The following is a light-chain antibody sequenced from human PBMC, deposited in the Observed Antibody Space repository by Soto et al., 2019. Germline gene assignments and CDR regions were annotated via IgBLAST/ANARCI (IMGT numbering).Light chain of an antibody. V-gene: IGKV3-11*01. CDR3: PQPTKWQIT. CDR2: DAS. CDR1: QSVSTY. Sequence: VFTQCPSASCLSTGESATLSCRASQSVSTYLAWYQQKPGQPPRLLIYDASNRVTGIPARFRGSGSGTDFTLTISSLEPDDFAVYYCPQPTKWQITFGQRTRLAVK. J-gene: IGKJ5*01.